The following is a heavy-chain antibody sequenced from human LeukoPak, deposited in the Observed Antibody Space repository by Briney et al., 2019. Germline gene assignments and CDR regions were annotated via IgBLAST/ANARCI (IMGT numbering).Heavy chain of an antibody. CDR1: GYTFSSYG. V-gene: IGHV1-18*01. J-gene: IGHJ4*02. CDR3: ARGPYYYDSSGYYLDH. CDR2: ISAYNGDT. Sequence: ATVKVSCKASGYTFSSYGITWVRQAPGQGLEWMGWISAYNGDTKYAQNVQGRVTMTTDTSTSTAYMELRSLRSDDTAVYYCARGPYYYDSSGYYLDHWGQGTLVTVSS. D-gene: IGHD3-22*01.